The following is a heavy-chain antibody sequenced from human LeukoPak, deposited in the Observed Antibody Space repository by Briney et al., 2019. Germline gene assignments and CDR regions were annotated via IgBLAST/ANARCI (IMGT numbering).Heavy chain of an antibody. CDR3: ARDCSSTSCFDY. V-gene: IGHV5-51*01. CDR2: IYSGDYDT. D-gene: IGHD2-2*01. Sequence: GESLKISCKGFGYSFTSYWIGWVRQVPGKGVEGMVIIYSGDYDTRCSPSLQGQVTISPDKSISPAYLQWSSLKASDTPLYYCARDCSSTSCFDYWGQGTLVTVSS. CDR1: GYSFTSYW. J-gene: IGHJ4*02.